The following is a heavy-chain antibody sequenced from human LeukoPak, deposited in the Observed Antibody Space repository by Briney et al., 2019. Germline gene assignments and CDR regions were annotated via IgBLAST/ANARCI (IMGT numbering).Heavy chain of an antibody. D-gene: IGHD1-26*01. J-gene: IGHJ4*02. Sequence: SVKVSCKASGGTFSSYAISWVRQAPGQGLEWMGRIIPILGIANYAQKFQGRVTITADKSTSTTYMELSSLRSEDTAVYYCARGRIDSGSYKFDYWGQGTLVTVSS. CDR2: IIPILGIA. CDR1: GGTFSSYA. CDR3: ARGRIDSGSYKFDY. V-gene: IGHV1-69*04.